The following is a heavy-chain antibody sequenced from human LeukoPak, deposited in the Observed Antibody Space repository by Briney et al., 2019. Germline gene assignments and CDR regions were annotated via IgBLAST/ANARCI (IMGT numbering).Heavy chain of an antibody. CDR3: ARAGATVTTHFDY. CDR1: GYTFTTFG. V-gene: IGHV1-18*01. Sequence: ASVKVSCKASGYTFTTFGISGVRQAPGQGLEWMGWISGYNANTNYAQKLQGRVTMTTDTSTSTAYMELWSLRSDDTAVYYCARAGATVTTHFDYWGQATLVTVSS. D-gene: IGHD4-17*01. CDR2: ISGYNANT. J-gene: IGHJ4*02.